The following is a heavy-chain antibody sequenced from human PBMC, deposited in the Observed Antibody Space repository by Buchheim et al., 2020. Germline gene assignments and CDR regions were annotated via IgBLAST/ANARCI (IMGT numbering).Heavy chain of an antibody. J-gene: IGHJ6*02. Sequence: EVQLVESGGGLVQPSRSLRLSCAASGFTFDDYAMHWVRQAPGKGLEWVSGISWNSDTIAYADSVKGRFTISRDNAKNSLYLQMNSLRGEDTALYYCAKAEVYCTSISCYDAGFYGLDVWGQGTT. CDR2: ISWNSDTI. CDR1: GFTFDDYA. V-gene: IGHV3-9*01. D-gene: IGHD2-2*01. CDR3: AKAEVYCTSISCYDAGFYGLDV.